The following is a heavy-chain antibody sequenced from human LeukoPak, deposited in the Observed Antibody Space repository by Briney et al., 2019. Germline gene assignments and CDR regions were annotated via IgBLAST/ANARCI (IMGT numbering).Heavy chain of an antibody. CDR1: GYSFTSNW. V-gene: IGHV5-51*01. CDR3: ARHTAARPYYYYHYMDV. CDR2: IYPGDSDT. D-gene: IGHD6-6*01. Sequence: GESLKISCKGSGYSFTSNWIGWVRQMPGKGLAWMGIIYPGDSDTRYSPSFQGQVTISADKSISTAYLQWSSLKASDTDMYYCARHTAARPYYYYHYMDVWGKGTTVIVSS. J-gene: IGHJ6*03.